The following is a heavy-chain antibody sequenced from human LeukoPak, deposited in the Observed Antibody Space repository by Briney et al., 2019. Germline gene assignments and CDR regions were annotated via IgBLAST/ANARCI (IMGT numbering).Heavy chain of an antibody. CDR1: GFTFSTYW. CDR3: ARRIIADSYDAFDI. CDR2: IKQDGSEK. V-gene: IGHV3-7*03. J-gene: IGHJ3*02. D-gene: IGHD6-13*01. Sequence: PGGSLRLSCAASGFTFSTYWMTRVRQAPGKGLEWVANIKQDGSEKYYVDSVKGRFTISRDNAKNSLYLQMNSLRAEDTAMYYCARRIIADSYDAFDIWGQGTMVTVSS.